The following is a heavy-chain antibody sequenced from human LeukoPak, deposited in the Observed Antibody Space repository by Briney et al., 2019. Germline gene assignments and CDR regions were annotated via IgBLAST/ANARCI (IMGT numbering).Heavy chain of an antibody. Sequence: ASVKVSCKASGYTFTGYYMHWVRQAPAQGLEWMGWINPNSGGTNYAQKFQGRVTMTRDTSISTAYMELSRLRSDDTAVYYCARELEFWSGLDYWGQGTLVTVSS. J-gene: IGHJ4*02. D-gene: IGHD3-3*01. CDR1: GYTFTGYY. CDR2: INPNSGGT. CDR3: ARELEFWSGLDY. V-gene: IGHV1-2*02.